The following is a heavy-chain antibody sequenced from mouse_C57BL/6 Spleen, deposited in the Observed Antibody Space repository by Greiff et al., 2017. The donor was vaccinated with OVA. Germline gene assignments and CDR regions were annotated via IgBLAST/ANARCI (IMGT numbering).Heavy chain of an antibody. V-gene: IGHV5-4*01. D-gene: IGHD2-4*01. CDR1: GFTFSSYA. CDR3: ARDEGLRGGFAY. CDR2: ISDGGSYT. Sequence: EVQRVESGGGLVKPGGSLKLSCAASGFTFSSYAMSWVRQTPEKRLEWVATISDGGSYTYYPDNVKGRFTISRDNAKNNLYLQMSHLKSEDTAMYYCARDEGLRGGFAYWGQGTLVTVSA. J-gene: IGHJ3*01.